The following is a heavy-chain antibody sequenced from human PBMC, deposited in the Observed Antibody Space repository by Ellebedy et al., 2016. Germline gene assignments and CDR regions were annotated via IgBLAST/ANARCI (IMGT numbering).Heavy chain of an antibody. Sequence: GESLKISCAASGITINEHYMRWVRQAPGKGLQWASLIYSDGSRHYADSVKGRFTISRDSSKNTLYLQMNSLGAEDTAVYFCAKAEYSGSYYGYLDYWGRGTLVTVSS. CDR3: AKAEYSGSYYGYLDY. J-gene: IGHJ4*02. V-gene: IGHV3-66*01. D-gene: IGHD1-26*01. CDR2: IYSDGSR. CDR1: GITINEHY.